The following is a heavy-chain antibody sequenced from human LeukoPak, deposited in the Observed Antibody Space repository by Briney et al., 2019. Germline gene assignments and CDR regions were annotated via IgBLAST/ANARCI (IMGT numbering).Heavy chain of an antibody. CDR1: GGSFTNYY. D-gene: IGHD4-17*01. Sequence: SETLSLTCSVSGGSFTNYYWTWIRQPAGKGLEWIGRIYTSGSTNYNPSPKGRVTMSVDTSQKEVSLTLRSMTAADTAVYYCARAPLPRVTTPFDYWGQGTLVTVSS. CDR2: IYTSGST. J-gene: IGHJ4*02. V-gene: IGHV4-4*07. CDR3: ARAPLPRVTTPFDY.